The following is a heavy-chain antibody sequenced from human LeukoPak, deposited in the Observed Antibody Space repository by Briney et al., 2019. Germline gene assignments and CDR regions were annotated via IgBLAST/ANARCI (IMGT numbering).Heavy chain of an antibody. V-gene: IGHV1-2*02. CDR2: ITPNSGGT. CDR1: VYTFTGYY. Sequence: ASVNDSCKSSVYTFTGYYMHWVRPAPGKGLAWMGWITPNSGGTNYAQKFQGRVTMTRDTSISTAYMELSRLRSDDTAVYYCARDTTVTTVPFDYWGQGTLVTVSS. CDR3: ARDTTVTTVPFDY. D-gene: IGHD4-17*01. J-gene: IGHJ4*02.